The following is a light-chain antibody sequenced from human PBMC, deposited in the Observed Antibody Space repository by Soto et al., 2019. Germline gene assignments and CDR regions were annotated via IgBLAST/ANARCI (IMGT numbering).Light chain of an antibody. CDR2: DAS. Sequence: DIQRTQSPSTLSASVGDRVTITCRASESVNSWVAWYQQKPGKAPKLLIYDASSLESGVPSRFSGSGSGTEFTLTISSLQPDDFATYYCQQYNSYWRTFGQGTKVDI. CDR1: ESVNSW. J-gene: IGKJ1*01. V-gene: IGKV1-5*01. CDR3: QQYNSYWRT.